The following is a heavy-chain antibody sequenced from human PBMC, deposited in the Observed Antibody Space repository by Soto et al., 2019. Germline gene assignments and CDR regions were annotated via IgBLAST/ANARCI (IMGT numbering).Heavy chain of an antibody. CDR2: IYHSGST. Sequence: SETLSLTCTVSGYSISSGYYWGWIRQPPGKGLEWIGSIYHSGSTYYNPSLKSRVTISVDTSKNQFSLKLSSVTAADTAVYYCARDRWIQLWLRWFDPWGQGTLVTVSS. CDR3: ARDRWIQLWLRWFDP. V-gene: IGHV4-38-2*02. J-gene: IGHJ5*02. CDR1: GYSISSGYY. D-gene: IGHD5-18*01.